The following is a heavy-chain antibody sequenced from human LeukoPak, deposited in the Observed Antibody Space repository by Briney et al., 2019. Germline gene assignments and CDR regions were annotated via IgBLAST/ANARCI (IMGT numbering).Heavy chain of an antibody. Sequence: SETLSLTCAVYGGSLSGYYWSWIRQPPGKGLEWIGEINHSGSTNYNPSLKSRVTISVDTSKNQFSLKLSSVTAADTAVYYCARDRADTAYFDYWGQGTLVTVSS. CDR1: GGSLSGYY. J-gene: IGHJ4*02. V-gene: IGHV4-34*01. CDR3: ARDRADTAYFDY. D-gene: IGHD5-18*01. CDR2: INHSGST.